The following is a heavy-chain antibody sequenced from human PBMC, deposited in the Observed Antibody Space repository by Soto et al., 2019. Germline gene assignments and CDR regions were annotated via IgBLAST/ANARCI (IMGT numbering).Heavy chain of an antibody. CDR3: ERGDEYGSGGSCYHT. J-gene: IGHJ5*02. CDR1: GGTFSSYT. V-gene: IGHV1-69*02. CDR2: IIPILGIA. Sequence: QVQLVQSGAEVKKPGSSVKVSCKASGGTFSSYTISWVRQAPGQGLEWMGRIIPILGIANYAQKFQGRVTSAGDKCTSTGYRELSRLRSEDTAVYYCERGDEYGSGGSCYHTWGQGTLVTVSS. D-gene: IGHD2-15*01.